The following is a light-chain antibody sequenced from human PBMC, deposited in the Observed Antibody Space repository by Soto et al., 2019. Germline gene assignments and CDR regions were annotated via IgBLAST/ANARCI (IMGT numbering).Light chain of an antibody. CDR3: SSYTRSSTGVV. Sequence: QSALTQPASVSGSPGQSITISCTGTSSDVGGYNYVSWYQQHPGKAPKLMIYDVSNRPSGVSNRFSGSKSGSAASLTISGLEAEDEADYYCSSYTRSSTGVVLGGGTKQTVL. CDR1: SSDVGGYNY. CDR2: DVS. V-gene: IGLV2-14*01. J-gene: IGLJ2*01.